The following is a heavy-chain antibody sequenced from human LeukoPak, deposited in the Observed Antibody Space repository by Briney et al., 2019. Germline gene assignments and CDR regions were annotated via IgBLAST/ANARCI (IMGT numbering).Heavy chain of an antibody. CDR3: ARGTHYYDYYMDV. CDR2: IKQDGSEK. Sequence: GGSLRLSCAASGFTFSSYGMHWVRQAPGKGLEWVANIKQDGSEKYYVDSVKGRFTISRDNAKNSLYLQMNSLRAEDTAVYYCARGTHYYDYYMDVWGKGTTVTISS. CDR1: GFTFSSYG. V-gene: IGHV3-7*01. J-gene: IGHJ6*03.